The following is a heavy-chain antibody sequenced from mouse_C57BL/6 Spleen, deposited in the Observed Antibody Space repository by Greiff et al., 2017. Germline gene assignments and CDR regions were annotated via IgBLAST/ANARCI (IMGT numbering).Heavy chain of an antibody. D-gene: IGHD4-1*01. Sequence: VKLQQSGAELVMPGASVKLSCKASGYTFTSYWMHWVKQRPGQGLEWIGEIDPSDSYTNYNQKFKGKSTLTVDKSSSTAYMQLSSLTSEDSAVYYCARSGTGTYFDYWGQGTTLTVSS. CDR1: GYTFTSYW. CDR3: ARSGTGTYFDY. CDR2: IDPSDSYT. V-gene: IGHV1-69*01. J-gene: IGHJ2*01.